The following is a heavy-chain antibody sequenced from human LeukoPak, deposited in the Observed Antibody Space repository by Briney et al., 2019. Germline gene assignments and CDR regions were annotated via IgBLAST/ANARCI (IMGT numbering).Heavy chain of an antibody. V-gene: IGHV1-46*01. CDR1: GYTFTSYY. D-gene: IGHD4-17*01. CDR2: INPSGGST. CDR3: ATHGTVTGVDYYYYYYMDV. Sequence: ASVKVSCKVPGYTFTSYYMHWVRQAPGQGLEWMGIINPSGGSTSYAQKFQGRVTMTRDTSTSTVYMELSSLRSEDTAVYYCATHGTVTGVDYYYYYYMDVWGKGTTVTVSS. J-gene: IGHJ6*03.